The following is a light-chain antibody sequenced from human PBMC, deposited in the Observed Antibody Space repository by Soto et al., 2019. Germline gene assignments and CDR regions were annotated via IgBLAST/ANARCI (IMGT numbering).Light chain of an antibody. CDR2: RAS. J-gene: IGKJ1*01. CDR3: LQYNTFSPWT. V-gene: IGKV1-5*03. Sequence: DIQMTQSPSTLSASVGDRVTITCRASQNINNFLAWYQQKRGEAPKVLIYRASSLESGVPSRFSGSGSGTEFTLTIGSLQPDDFASYFCLQYNTFSPWTFGQGTKVEIK. CDR1: QNINNF.